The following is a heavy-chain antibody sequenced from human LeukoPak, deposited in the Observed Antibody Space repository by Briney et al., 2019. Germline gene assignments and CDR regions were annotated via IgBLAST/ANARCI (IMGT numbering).Heavy chain of an antibody. V-gene: IGHV1-24*01. D-gene: IGHD2-15*01. CDR1: GYTLTELS. CDR3: ARQLGGSGGYMDV. Sequence: ASVKVSCKVSGYTLTELSMHWVRQAPGKGLEWMGGFDPEDGETIYAQKFQGRVTMTEDTSTDTAYMELSWLTSDDTAVYYCARQLGGSGGYMDVWGKGTTVTISS. CDR2: FDPEDGET. J-gene: IGHJ6*03.